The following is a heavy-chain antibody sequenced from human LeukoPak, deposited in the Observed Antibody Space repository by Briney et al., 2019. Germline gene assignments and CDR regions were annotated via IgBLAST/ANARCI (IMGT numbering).Heavy chain of an antibody. Sequence: ASVKVSCKASGYTFTSYGISWVRQAPGQGLEWMGWISAYNGNTNYAQKLQGRVTMTTDTSTSTAYMELRSLRSDDTAVYYCARDRAWLQLGDAFDIWGQGTMVTVSS. CDR1: GYTFTSYG. CDR3: ARDRAWLQLGDAFDI. J-gene: IGHJ3*02. D-gene: IGHD5-24*01. V-gene: IGHV1-18*01. CDR2: ISAYNGNT.